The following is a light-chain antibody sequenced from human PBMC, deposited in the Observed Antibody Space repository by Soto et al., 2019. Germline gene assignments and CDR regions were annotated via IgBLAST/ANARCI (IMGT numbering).Light chain of an antibody. Sequence: EVVLTQSPDTLSLSPGERATLSCRASQSVSSYLAWYQQKPGQAPRLLIYGAFNRATGIPARFSGSGSGTDFTLTISSLEPEDSAIYYCRQRNIWPPVTFGQGTRLEIK. CDR1: QSVSSY. V-gene: IGKV3-11*01. CDR3: RQRNIWPPVT. CDR2: GAF. J-gene: IGKJ5*01.